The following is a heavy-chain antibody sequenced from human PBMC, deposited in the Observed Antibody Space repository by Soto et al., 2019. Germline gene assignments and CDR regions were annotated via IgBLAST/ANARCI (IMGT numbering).Heavy chain of an antibody. CDR3: ARARSRTQPFFDY. CDR1: GGSFSGYY. D-gene: IGHD6-13*01. V-gene: IGHV4-34*01. J-gene: IGHJ4*02. CDR2: INHSGST. Sequence: QVQLQQWGAGLLKPSETLSLTCAVYGGSFSGYYWSWIRQPPGKGLEWIGEINHSGSTNYNPSLKSRVTISVDTPKNQFSLKLSSVTAADTAVYYCARARSRTQPFFDYWCQGTLVTVSS.